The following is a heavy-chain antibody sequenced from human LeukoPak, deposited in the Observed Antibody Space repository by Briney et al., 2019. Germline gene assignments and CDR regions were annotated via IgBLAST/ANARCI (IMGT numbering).Heavy chain of an antibody. CDR3: ARGDPWTGYSSNKGAFDI. V-gene: IGHV3-11*01. Sequence: GGSLRLSCAASGFTFSDYYMSWIRQAPGKGLEWVSYISSSGSTIYYADSVKGRFTISRDNAKNSLYLQMNSLRAEDTAVYYCARGDPWTGYSSNKGAFDIWGQGTMVTVSS. D-gene: IGHD6-13*01. CDR1: GFTFSDYY. J-gene: IGHJ3*02. CDR2: ISSSGSTI.